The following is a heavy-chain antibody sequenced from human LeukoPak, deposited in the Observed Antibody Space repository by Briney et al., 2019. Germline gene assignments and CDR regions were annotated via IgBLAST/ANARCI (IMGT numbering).Heavy chain of an antibody. V-gene: IGHV3-21*01. CDR3: ARDRGSSSPTYFDY. Sequence: GGSLRLSCAASGFTFSSCSTNWVRQAPGKGLEWVSSISSSSSYIYYADSVKGRFTISRDNAKNSLYLQMNSLRAEDTAVYYCARDRGSSSPTYFDYWGQGTLVTVSS. D-gene: IGHD6-6*01. CDR2: ISSSSSYI. CDR1: GFTFSSCS. J-gene: IGHJ4*02.